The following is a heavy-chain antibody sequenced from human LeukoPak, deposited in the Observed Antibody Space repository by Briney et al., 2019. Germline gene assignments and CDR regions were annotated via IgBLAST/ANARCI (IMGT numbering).Heavy chain of an antibody. CDR2: LVTNDDT. Sequence: GGSLRLSCAASGFTFSSHDMHWVRQAPGKGLEWVSGLVTNDDTYYAASVKGRFSISRDNSRNTLYLQMNSLRAGDTAVYFCASLGGGFFGEFFQRPSDYWGQGTLVTVSS. J-gene: IGHJ4*02. CDR3: ASLGGGFFGEFFQRPSDY. D-gene: IGHD3-10*01. CDR1: GFTFSSHD. V-gene: IGHV3-13*01.